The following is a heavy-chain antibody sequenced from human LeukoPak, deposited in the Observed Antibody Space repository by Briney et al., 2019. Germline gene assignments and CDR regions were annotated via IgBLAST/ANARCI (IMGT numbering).Heavy chain of an antibody. J-gene: IGHJ4*02. CDR3: ARVFTEWELLNDY. Sequence: ASVKVSCKASGYTFTSYYMHWVRQAPGQGLEWMGIINPSGGSTSYAQKFQGRVTMTTDTSTSTAYMELRSLRSDDTAVYYCARVFTEWELLNDYWGQGTLVTVSS. CDR2: INPSGGST. CDR1: GYTFTSYY. V-gene: IGHV1-46*01. D-gene: IGHD1-26*01.